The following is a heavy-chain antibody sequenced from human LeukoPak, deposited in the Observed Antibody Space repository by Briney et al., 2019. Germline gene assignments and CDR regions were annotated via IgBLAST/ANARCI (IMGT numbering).Heavy chain of an antibody. CDR1: GYTFTGYY. Sequence: GASVKVSCKASGYTFTGYYMHWVRQAPGQGLEWMGWINPNSGGTNYAQKFQGRVTMTRDTSISTAYMELSRLRSDDTAVYYCARDYRVRFLEGDWFDPWGQGTLVTVSS. CDR2: INPNSGGT. V-gene: IGHV1-2*02. D-gene: IGHD3-3*01. J-gene: IGHJ5*02. CDR3: ARDYRVRFLEGDWFDP.